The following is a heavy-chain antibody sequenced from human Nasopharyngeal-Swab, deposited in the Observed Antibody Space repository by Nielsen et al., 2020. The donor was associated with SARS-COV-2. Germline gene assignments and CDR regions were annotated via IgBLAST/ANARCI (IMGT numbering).Heavy chain of an antibody. CDR1: GYIFTTFP. Sequence: ASVKVSCKSSGYIFTTFPINWVRQAPGQGLEWMGWINTNTGDPSYAQRFAGRFVFSLDTSVTTAYLQINNLKAEDTAVYFCVRDFVGGGDYWAQGTLVTVSS. CDR3: VRDFVGGGDY. V-gene: IGHV7-4-1*02. D-gene: IGHD3-16*01. J-gene: IGHJ4*02. CDR2: INTNTGDP.